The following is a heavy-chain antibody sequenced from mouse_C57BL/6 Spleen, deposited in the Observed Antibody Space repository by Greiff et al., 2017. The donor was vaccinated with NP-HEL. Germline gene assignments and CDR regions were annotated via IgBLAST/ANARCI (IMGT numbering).Heavy chain of an antibody. CDR3: AREEGYDAMDY. V-gene: IGHV3-6*01. Sequence: DVQLQESGPGLVKPSQSLSLTCSVTGYSITSGYYWNWIRQFPGNKLEWMGYISYDGSNNYNPSLKNRISITRDTSKNQFFLKLNSVTTEDTATYYCAREEGYDAMDYWGQGTPVTVSS. CDR2: ISYDGSN. J-gene: IGHJ4*01. CDR1: GYSITSGYY.